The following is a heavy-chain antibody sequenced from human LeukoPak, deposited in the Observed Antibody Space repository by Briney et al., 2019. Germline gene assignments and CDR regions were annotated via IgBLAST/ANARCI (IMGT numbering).Heavy chain of an antibody. CDR3: ARELAGSSGFDY. D-gene: IGHD6-19*01. J-gene: IGHJ4*02. CDR2: ISSSSSYL. V-gene: IGHV3-21*01. Sequence: GGSLRLSCAASGFTFSSYSMNWVRQAPGKGLEWVSSISSSSSYLYYADSVKGRFTISRDNAKNSLYLQMNSLRAEDTAVYYCARELAGSSGFDYWGEGTLVTVSS. CDR1: GFTFSSYS.